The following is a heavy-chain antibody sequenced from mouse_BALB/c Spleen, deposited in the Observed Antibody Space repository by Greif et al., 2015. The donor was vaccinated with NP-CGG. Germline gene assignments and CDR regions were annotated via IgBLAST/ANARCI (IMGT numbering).Heavy chain of an antibody. CDR3: ARWDYDGDYYYFDY. D-gene: IGHD2-4*01. J-gene: IGHJ2*01. Sequence: VQLQQSGAELVKPGASVKLSCKASGYTFTSYWMHWVKQRPGQGLEWIGEINPSNGRTNYNEKFKSKATLTVDKSSSTAYMQLSSLTSEDSAVYYCARWDYDGDYYYFDYWGQGTTLTVSS. CDR1: GYTFTSYW. V-gene: IGHV1S81*02. CDR2: INPSNGRT.